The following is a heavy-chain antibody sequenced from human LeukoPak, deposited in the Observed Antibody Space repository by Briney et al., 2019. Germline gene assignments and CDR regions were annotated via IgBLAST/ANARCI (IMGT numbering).Heavy chain of an antibody. CDR3: ARGRGFDP. V-gene: IGHV4-34*01. Sequence: PSETLSLTCAVYGGSFSGYYWSWIRQPPGKGLEWIGEINHSGSTNYNPSLKSRVTISVDTSKNQFSLKLSSVTAADTAVYYCARGRGFDPWGQGTLVTVSS. J-gene: IGHJ5*02. CDR1: GGSFSGYY. CDR2: INHSGST.